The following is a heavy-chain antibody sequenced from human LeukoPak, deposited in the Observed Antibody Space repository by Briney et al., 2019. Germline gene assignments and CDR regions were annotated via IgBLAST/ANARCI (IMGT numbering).Heavy chain of an antibody. D-gene: IGHD1-26*01. J-gene: IGHJ4*02. CDR2: ISLSGQT. V-gene: IGHV4/OR15-8*02. CDR1: GGSIRSTNW. Sequence: PSETLSLTCGVSGGSIRSTNWWSWVRQPPGQGLEGIGEISLSGQTNFNPSLNGRVTMSLDESRNQLSLKLTSVTAADTAMYYCSRESGAFCPFGYWGQGTLVIV. CDR3: SRESGAFCPFGY.